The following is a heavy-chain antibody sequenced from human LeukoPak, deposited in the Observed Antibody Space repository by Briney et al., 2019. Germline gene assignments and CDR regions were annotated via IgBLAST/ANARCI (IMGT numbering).Heavy chain of an antibody. CDR3: ASGYCSTTSCYVNPYFDY. D-gene: IGHD2-2*03. CDR2: IIRIFSTT. CDR1: GGTFSSYA. Sequence: ASVKVSCKASGGTFSSYAIHWVRQAPGQGLEWMGGIIRIFSTTNHAQKFQGRVTISADESTSTAYMELSSLRSEDTALYSCASGYCSTTSCYVNPYFDYWGQGTLVTVSS. V-gene: IGHV1-69*13. J-gene: IGHJ4*02.